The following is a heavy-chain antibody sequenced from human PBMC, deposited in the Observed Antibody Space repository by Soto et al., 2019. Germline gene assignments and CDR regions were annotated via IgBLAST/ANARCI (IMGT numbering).Heavy chain of an antibody. Sequence: ASVKVSCKASGGTFSSYAISWVRQAPGQGLEWMGGIIPIFGTANYAQKFQGRVTITADESTSTAYMELSSLRSEDTAVYYCARAQDYYYGMDVWGQGTTVTVSS. CDR2: IIPIFGTA. CDR3: ARAQDYYYGMDV. CDR1: GGTFSSYA. V-gene: IGHV1-69*13. J-gene: IGHJ6*02.